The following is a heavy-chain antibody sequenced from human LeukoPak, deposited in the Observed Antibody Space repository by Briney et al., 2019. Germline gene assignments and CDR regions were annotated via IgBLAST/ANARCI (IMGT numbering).Heavy chain of an antibody. CDR3: ARDLKDYDFWSGYPNLFDY. CDR2: ISYDGTNT. CDR1: GFTFSSYT. J-gene: IGHJ4*02. Sequence: PGGSLRLSCAASGFTFSSYTIHWVRQAPGKGLEWVAVISYDGTNTFYADSVKGRFTISRDNAKNSLYLQMNSLRAEDTAVYYCARDLKDYDFWSGYPNLFDYWGQGTLVTVSS. V-gene: IGHV3-30*04. D-gene: IGHD3-3*01.